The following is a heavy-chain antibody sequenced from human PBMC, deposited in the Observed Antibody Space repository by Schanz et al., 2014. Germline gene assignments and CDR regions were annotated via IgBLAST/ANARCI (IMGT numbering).Heavy chain of an antibody. CDR2: INGDGSNT. CDR3: ARGRRNSDLDY. CDR1: GFTFSDYW. Sequence: VQLVESGGGLVQPGGSLRLSCTASGFTFSDYWMSWVRQAPGKGLVWVSRINGDGSNTNYADSVKGRFTISRDNAKNSLYLEMNSLRAEDTALYYCARGRRNSDLDYWGQGTLVTVSS. J-gene: IGHJ4*02. V-gene: IGHV3-11*06. D-gene: IGHD1-7*01.